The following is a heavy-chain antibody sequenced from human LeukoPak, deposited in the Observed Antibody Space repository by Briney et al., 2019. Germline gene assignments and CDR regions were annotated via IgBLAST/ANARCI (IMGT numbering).Heavy chain of an antibody. CDR3: ASHPEGGATFRPFDY. J-gene: IGHJ4*02. CDR2: ISYDGSNK. D-gene: IGHD1-26*01. V-gene: IGHV3-30*03. CDR1: GFTFSSYG. Sequence: GGSLRLSCAASGFTFSSYGVHWVRQAPGKGLEWVAVISYDGSNKYYADSVKGRFTISRDNSKNTLYLQMNSLRAEDTAVYYCASHPEGGATFRPFDYWGQGTLVTVSS.